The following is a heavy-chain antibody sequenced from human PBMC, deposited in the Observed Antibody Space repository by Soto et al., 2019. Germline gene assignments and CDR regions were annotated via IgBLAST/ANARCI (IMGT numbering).Heavy chain of an antibody. Sequence: QVQLVESGGGVVQPGRSLRLSCAASGFIFSDYGMHWVRQAPGKGLEWVAVISYGGDNKYYADSVRGRFAISRDNLKNTLYLQMNSLNPEDTAVYHCAKARHSTSWYGVEADFWGQGTLVTVSS. V-gene: IGHV3-30*09. J-gene: IGHJ4*02. CDR2: ISYGGDNK. CDR3: AKARHSTSWYGVEADF. CDR1: GFIFSDYG. D-gene: IGHD6-13*01.